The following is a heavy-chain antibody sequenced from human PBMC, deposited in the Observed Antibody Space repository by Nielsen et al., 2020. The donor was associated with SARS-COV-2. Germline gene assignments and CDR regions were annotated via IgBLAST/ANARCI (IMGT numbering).Heavy chain of an antibody. J-gene: IGHJ4*02. CDR2: IKSKTNGATA. CDR3: ARGGGVDGDYGFGFADY. Sequence: GESLKISCAASGFTFSNAWMSWVRQAPGKGLEWVGRIKSKTNGATADYTAPVKGRFTISRDDSENTVYLQMNSLKTEDTAVYYCARGGGVDGDYGFGFADYWGQGTLVTVSS. CDR1: GFTFSNAW. V-gene: IGHV3-15*01. D-gene: IGHD4-17*01.